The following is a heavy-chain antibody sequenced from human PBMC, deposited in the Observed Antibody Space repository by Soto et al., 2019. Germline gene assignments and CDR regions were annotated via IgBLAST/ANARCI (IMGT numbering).Heavy chain of an antibody. CDR1: GGTFSSYA. J-gene: IGHJ4*02. CDR3: AKADYYGSGSDY. CDR2: IIPIFGTA. Sequence: SVKVSCKASGGTFSSYAISWVRQAPGQGLEWMGGIIPIFGTANYAQKFQGRVTITADESTSTAYMELSSLRSEDTAVYYCAKADYYGSGSDYWGQGXLVTVYS. V-gene: IGHV1-69*13. D-gene: IGHD3-10*01.